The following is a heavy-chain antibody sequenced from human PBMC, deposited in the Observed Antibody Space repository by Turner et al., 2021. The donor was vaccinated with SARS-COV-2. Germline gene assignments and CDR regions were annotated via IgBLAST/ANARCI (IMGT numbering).Heavy chain of an antibody. CDR3: ARSTLGMGGWFDP. J-gene: IGHJ5*02. V-gene: IGHV5-51*03. CDR1: GYSFTSYW. D-gene: IGHD7-27*01. Sequence: EVQLVQSGAGVKKPVESLKISCKGSGYSFTSYWIGWVRQMPGKGLEWMGIIYPGDSDTRYSPSFQCQVTISADKSISTAYLQWSSLNASDTAMYYCARSTLGMGGWFDPWGQGTLVTVSS. CDR2: IYPGDSDT.